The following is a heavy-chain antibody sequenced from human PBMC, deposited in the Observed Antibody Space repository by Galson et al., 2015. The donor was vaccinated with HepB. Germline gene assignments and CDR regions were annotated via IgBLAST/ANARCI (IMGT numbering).Heavy chain of an antibody. CDR3: VKDQRWQLPHWFGP. J-gene: IGHJ5*02. V-gene: IGHV3-23*01. Sequence: SLRLSCAASGFTFSTYVMSWVRQAPGKGLEWVSSVSGSGANTYYADVVKGRFTISRDNSKNTLYLQMNTLRVEDTAIYFCVKDQRWQLPHWFGPWGQGTLVTVSS. D-gene: IGHD4-23*01. CDR1: GFTFSTYV. CDR2: VSGSGANT.